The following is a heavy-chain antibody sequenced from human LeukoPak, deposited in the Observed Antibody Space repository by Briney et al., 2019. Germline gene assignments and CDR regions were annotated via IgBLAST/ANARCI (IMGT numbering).Heavy chain of an antibody. D-gene: IGHD6-13*01. J-gene: IGHJ4*02. Sequence: GRSLRLSCAASGFTFDDYAMHWVRQAPGKGLEWVSGISWNSGSIGYADSVKGRFTISRDNAKNSLYLQMNSLRAEDTALYYCAKAKGSGIAAAGKDYWGQGTLVTASS. CDR1: GFTFDDYA. CDR3: AKAKGSGIAAAGKDY. V-gene: IGHV3-9*01. CDR2: ISWNSGSI.